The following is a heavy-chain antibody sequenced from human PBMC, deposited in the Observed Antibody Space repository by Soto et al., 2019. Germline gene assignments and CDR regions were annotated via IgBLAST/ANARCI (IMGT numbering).Heavy chain of an antibody. CDR2: IDQSGST. Sequence: PSETLSLTCAVYGGSFSGYYWNWLRQPPGEGLEWIGKIDQSGSTYYNPSLKSRVTISVDTSKNQFSLKLSSVTAADTAVYYCARHAYSPMRYYYDSSGNYGMDVWGQGTTVTVSS. CDR3: ARHAYSPMRYYYDSSGNYGMDV. D-gene: IGHD3-22*01. J-gene: IGHJ6*02. V-gene: IGHV4-34*01. CDR1: GGSFSGYY.